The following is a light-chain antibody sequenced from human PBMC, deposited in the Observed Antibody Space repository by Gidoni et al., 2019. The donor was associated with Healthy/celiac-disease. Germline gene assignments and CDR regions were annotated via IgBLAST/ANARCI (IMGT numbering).Light chain of an antibody. CDR3: QQSYSTLYT. CDR1: QSISSY. J-gene: IGKJ2*01. V-gene: IGKV1-39*01. CDR2: AAS. Sequence: DIHLNQSPSSLSASVGDRVTITCLASQSISSYLNWYQQKPGKAPKLLIYAASSLQSGVPSRFSGSGSGTDFTLTISSLQPEDFATYYCQQSYSTLYTFGQGTKLEIK.